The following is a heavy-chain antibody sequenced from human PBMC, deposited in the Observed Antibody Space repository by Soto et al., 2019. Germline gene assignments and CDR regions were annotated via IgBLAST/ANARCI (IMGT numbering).Heavy chain of an antibody. CDR3: AKDMKWGGMTTIHYFDS. Sequence: EVQLVESGGGLVQPGRSLRLSCVASGFTADDYALYWVRQAPGKGLEWVSGIRSNSDTIHYADSVKGRFTISRDNAKNSLFLQMNSLRPEDTAVYYCAKDMKWGGMTTIHYFDSWGQGTLVTVSS. CDR1: GFTADDYA. CDR2: IRSNSDTI. D-gene: IGHD4-17*01. V-gene: IGHV3-9*02. J-gene: IGHJ4*02.